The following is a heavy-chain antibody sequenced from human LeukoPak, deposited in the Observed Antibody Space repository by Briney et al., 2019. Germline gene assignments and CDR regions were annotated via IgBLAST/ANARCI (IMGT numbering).Heavy chain of an antibody. J-gene: IGHJ4*02. Sequence: GGSPRLSCAASGFTLSNYGMVWVRQAPGKGLEWVTVTSYDGSKKFYVGSVEGRFTISRDNSKNTLFLQMNSLSTEDTAVYYCARAGYGDYQYFDYWSQGTLVTVSS. CDR1: GFTLSNYG. CDR2: TSYDGSKK. D-gene: IGHD4-17*01. CDR3: ARAGYGDYQYFDY. V-gene: IGHV3-30*03.